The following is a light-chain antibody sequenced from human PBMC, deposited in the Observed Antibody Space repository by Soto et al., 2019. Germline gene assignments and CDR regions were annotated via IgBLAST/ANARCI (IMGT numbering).Light chain of an antibody. J-gene: IGKJ1*01. Sequence: EIVMTQSPVTLSVSPGERATLSCRASQSIASHLAWYQQKPGQAPRLLIYDASTRATDIPARFSGSGYGTEFTLTISRLQSEEFAIYYCQQYQYLWAFGQGTKVEV. CDR2: DAS. CDR1: QSIASH. CDR3: QQYQYLWA. V-gene: IGKV3-15*01.